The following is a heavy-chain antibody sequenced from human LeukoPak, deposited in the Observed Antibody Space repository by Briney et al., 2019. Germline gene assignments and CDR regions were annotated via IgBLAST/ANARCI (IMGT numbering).Heavy chain of an antibody. Sequence: GASVKVSCKASGYTFTSYGISWVRQAPGQGLEWMGWICAYNGNTNYAQKLQGRVTMTTDTSTSTAYMELRSLRSDDTAVYYCARDLPRSARIAVAGHLWGQGTLVTVSS. V-gene: IGHV1-18*01. J-gene: IGHJ4*02. D-gene: IGHD6-19*01. CDR1: GYTFTSYG. CDR3: ARDLPRSARIAVAGHL. CDR2: ICAYNGNT.